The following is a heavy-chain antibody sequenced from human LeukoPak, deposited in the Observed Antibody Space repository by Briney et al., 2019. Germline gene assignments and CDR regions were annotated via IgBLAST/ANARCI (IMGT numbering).Heavy chain of an antibody. Sequence: GGSLRLSCAASGFTFSSYGMHWVRQAPGKGLEWVAVIWYDGSNKYYADSVKGRFTISRDNSKNTLYLQMNSLRAEDTAVYYCAKDGYYYDSSGYYFDYWGQGTLVTVSS. CDR2: IWYDGSNK. D-gene: IGHD3-22*01. V-gene: IGHV3-33*06. CDR1: GFTFSSYG. CDR3: AKDGYYYDSSGYYFDY. J-gene: IGHJ4*02.